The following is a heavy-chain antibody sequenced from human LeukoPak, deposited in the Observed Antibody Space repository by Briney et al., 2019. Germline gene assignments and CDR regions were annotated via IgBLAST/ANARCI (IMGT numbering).Heavy chain of an antibody. J-gene: IGHJ6*03. D-gene: IGHD6-19*01. Sequence: PSETLSLTCTVSGGFISSYYWSWIRQPPGKGLEWIGYIYYSGSTNYNPSLKSRVTISVDTSKNQFSLKLSSVTATDTAVYYCARDETYSSDWQSNHYYYYMDVWGKGTTVTVSS. CDR1: GGFISSYY. CDR2: IYYSGST. V-gene: IGHV4-59*12. CDR3: ARDETYSSDWQSNHYYYYMDV.